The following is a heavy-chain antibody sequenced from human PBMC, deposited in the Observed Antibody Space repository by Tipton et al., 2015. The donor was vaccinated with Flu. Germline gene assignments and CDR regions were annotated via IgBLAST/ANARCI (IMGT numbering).Heavy chain of an antibody. CDR1: RFTFGDYA. J-gene: IGHJ6*02. V-gene: IGHV3-49*03. CDR2: IRSKGYGGTT. Sequence: SLRLSCTVSRFTFGDYALSWFRQAPGKGLEWVGFIRSKGYGGTTEYAASMKGRFIISRDVSQTIAYLQMNSLEIEDTAIYHCTRVRESAGAWLRGFYGMDVWGQGTTVIVSS. CDR3: TRVRESAGAWLRGFYGMDV. D-gene: IGHD5-12*01.